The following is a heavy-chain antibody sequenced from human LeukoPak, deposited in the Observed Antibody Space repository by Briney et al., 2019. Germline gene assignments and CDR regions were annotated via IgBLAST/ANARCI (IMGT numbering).Heavy chain of an antibody. Sequence: GGSLRLSCAASGFTFSSYGMHWARQAPGKGLEWVAVIWYDGSNKYYADSVKGRFTISRDNSKNTLYLQMNSLRAEDTAVYYCARDRLPNTAMAPDYWGQGTLVTVSS. J-gene: IGHJ4*02. CDR3: ARDRLPNTAMAPDY. CDR1: GFTFSSYG. V-gene: IGHV3-33*01. CDR2: IWYDGSNK. D-gene: IGHD5-18*01.